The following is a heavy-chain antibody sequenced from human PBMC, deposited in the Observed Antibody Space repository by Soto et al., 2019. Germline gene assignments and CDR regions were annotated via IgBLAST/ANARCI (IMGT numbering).Heavy chain of an antibody. CDR2: ISAYNGNT. D-gene: IGHD4-17*01. Sequence: GASVKVSCKASGYTFTSYGISWVRQAPGQGLEWMGWISAYNGNTNYAQKLQGRVTMTTDTSTSTAYMELRSLRSDDTAVYYCARYQGDVGTVTTHKDYYYYYGMDVWGQGTTVTVSS. J-gene: IGHJ6*02. V-gene: IGHV1-18*01. CDR3: ARYQGDVGTVTTHKDYYYYYGMDV. CDR1: GYTFTSYG.